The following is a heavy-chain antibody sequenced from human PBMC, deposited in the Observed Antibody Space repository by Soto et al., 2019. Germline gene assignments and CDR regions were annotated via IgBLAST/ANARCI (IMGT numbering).Heavy chain of an antibody. CDR2: IYHGGST. J-gene: IGHJ2*01. Sequence: QPQLLESGSGLVKPSQTLSLTCVYSGGSISSGGYSWSWIRQPPGKGLEWIGYIYHGGSTSYNPSLKRRVSISVDRSKNQFSLRLTSVTAADTAVYYCARSGYSFGSYWYFDFWGRGTLVSVSS. D-gene: IGHD5-18*01. V-gene: IGHV4-30-2*01. CDR3: ARSGYSFGSYWYFDF. CDR1: GGSISSGGYS.